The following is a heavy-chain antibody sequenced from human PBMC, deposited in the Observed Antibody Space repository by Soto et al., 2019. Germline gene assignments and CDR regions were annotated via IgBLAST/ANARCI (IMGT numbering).Heavy chain of an antibody. V-gene: IGHV4-59*01. J-gene: IGHJ4*02. CDR3: ARGDYGDYGVYFDY. CDR2: IYYSGST. Sequence: PSETLSLTCTVSGGSISSYYWSWIRQPPGKGLEWIGYIYYSGSTNYNPSLKSRVTISVDTSKNQFSLKLSSVTAADTAVYYCARGDYGDYGVYFDYWGQGTLVTVSS. CDR1: GGSISSYY. D-gene: IGHD4-17*01.